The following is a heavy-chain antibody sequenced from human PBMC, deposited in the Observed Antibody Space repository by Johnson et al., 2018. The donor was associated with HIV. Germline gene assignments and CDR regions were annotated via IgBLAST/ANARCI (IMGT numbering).Heavy chain of an antibody. D-gene: IGHD1-1*01. CDR1: GFPFSTYG. CDR2: ISYDGRNK. V-gene: IGHV3-30*04. J-gene: IGHJ3*02. Sequence: QEKLVESGGGVVQPGRSLRLSCVVSGFPFSTYGMNWVRQSQGKGLEWVAVISYDGRNKYYADSVKGRFTISRDNSKNTLYLQMNSLRAEDTAVYYCANFYTDNTLGLFGAFDIWGQGTMVTVSS. CDR3: ANFYTDNTLGLFGAFDI.